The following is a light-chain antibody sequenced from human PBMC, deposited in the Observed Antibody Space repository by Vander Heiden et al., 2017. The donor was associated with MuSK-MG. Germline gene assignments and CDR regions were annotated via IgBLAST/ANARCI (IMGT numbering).Light chain of an antibody. CDR3: QQHHSTPPLT. CDR2: ATA. Sequence: DILLTQSPFSLSASVGDRVTITCRVSQVIHNSLAWYQQKPAKAPKLLVYATARLQNGVPSRFSGSGSGTEYTLTISSRQPEDFAGYFCQQHHSTPPLTFGQGTQLEIK. J-gene: IGKJ5*01. V-gene: IGKV1-NL1*01. CDR1: QVIHNS.